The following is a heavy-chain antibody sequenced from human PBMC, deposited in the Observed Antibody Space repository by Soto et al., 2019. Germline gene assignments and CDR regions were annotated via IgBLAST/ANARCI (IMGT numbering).Heavy chain of an antibody. CDR2: ITGDGTNT. CDR1: GCACSSYW. V-gene: IGHV3-74*01. J-gene: IGHJ4*02. Sequence: EVQLVQSGGGLFQPGGSLRLSCEDAGCACSSYWLHWVRQAPGKGPLIVSRITGDGTNTAYVTSVKGRFTISRDNDKNMVYLQRDSLKADDTAVYYCARDGGYVTPFDYWGQGALVTVSA. CDR3: ARDGGYVTPFDY. D-gene: IGHD5-12*01.